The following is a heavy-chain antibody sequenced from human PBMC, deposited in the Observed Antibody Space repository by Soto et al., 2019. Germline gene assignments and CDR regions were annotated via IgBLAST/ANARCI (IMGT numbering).Heavy chain of an antibody. CDR3: ARDRGDYDFWSGYSSASDI. D-gene: IGHD3-3*01. CDR2: IKQDGSEK. Sequence: EVQLVESGGGLVQPGGSLRLSCAASGFTFSRYWMSWVRQAPGKGLEWVANIKQDGSEKYYVDSVKGRFTISRDKAKNSLYLQMNNLRGEDTAVYYCARDRGDYDFWSGYSSASDIWGQGTMVTVSS. V-gene: IGHV3-7*05. CDR1: GFTFSRYW. J-gene: IGHJ3*02.